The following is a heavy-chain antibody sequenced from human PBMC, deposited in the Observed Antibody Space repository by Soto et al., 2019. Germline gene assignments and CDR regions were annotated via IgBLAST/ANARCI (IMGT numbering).Heavy chain of an antibody. CDR2: INHSGST. CDR3: ASLPSTSSWNDPRMDDY. CDR1: GGSFSGYY. Sequence: QVQLQQWGAGLLKPSETLSLTCAVYGGSFSGYYWSWIRQPPGKGLGWIGEINHSGSTNYNPSLNRRVTIPVATSKNQFNMKLSPVPAAETAVYYCASLPSTSSWNDPRMDDYWGQGTLVTVSS. J-gene: IGHJ4*02. V-gene: IGHV4-34*01. D-gene: IGHD1-1*01.